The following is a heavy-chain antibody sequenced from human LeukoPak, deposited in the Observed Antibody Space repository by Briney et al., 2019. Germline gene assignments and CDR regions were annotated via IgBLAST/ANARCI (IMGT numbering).Heavy chain of an antibody. CDR2: INSDGSST. Sequence: GSLRLSCAASGFTFSSYWMHWVRQAPGKGLVWVSRINSDGSSTSYADSVKGRFTISRDNAKNTLYLQMNSLRAEDTAVHYCARAAAHRVFDYWGQGTLVTVSS. J-gene: IGHJ4*02. D-gene: IGHD6-13*01. CDR1: GFTFSSYW. V-gene: IGHV3-74*01. CDR3: ARAAAHRVFDY.